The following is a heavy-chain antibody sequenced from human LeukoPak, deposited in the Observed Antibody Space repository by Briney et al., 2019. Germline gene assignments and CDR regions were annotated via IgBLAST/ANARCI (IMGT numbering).Heavy chain of an antibody. D-gene: IGHD5-12*01. V-gene: IGHV4-59*08. CDR3: ARHQVRGYIYCWSS. CDR1: GGSISSYH. Sequence: PSETLSLTCTVSGGSISSYHWSWIRQPPGKGLEWIGYIYYSGSTNYNPSLKSRVTISVDTSKNQFSLKLSSVTAADTAVYSCARHQVRGYIYCWSSWGQGTLVTVSS. J-gene: IGHJ5*02. CDR2: IYYSGST.